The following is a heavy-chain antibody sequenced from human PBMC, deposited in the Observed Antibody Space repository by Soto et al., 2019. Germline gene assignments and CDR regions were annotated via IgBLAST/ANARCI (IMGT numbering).Heavy chain of an antibody. CDR2: ISAYNGNT. J-gene: IGHJ6*02. D-gene: IGHD2-15*01. CDR3: AKLVVAAIDYYGMDV. Sequence: ASVKVSCKASGYTFTSYGISWVRQAPGQGLEWMGWISAYNGNTNYAQKLQGRVTMTTDTSTSTAYMELRSLRSDDTALYYCAKLVVAAIDYYGMDVWGQGTTVTVSS. V-gene: IGHV1-18*01. CDR1: GYTFTSYG.